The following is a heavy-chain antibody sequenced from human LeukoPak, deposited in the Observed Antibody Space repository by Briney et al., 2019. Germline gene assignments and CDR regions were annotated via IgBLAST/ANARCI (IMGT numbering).Heavy chain of an antibody. Sequence: GGSLILSCAASGFPFSSYAMSWVRPAPGKGLEWVSAISGSGGSTYYADSVKGRFTISRDNSKNTLYLQMNSLRAEDTAVYYCAKWAVAGTRRFDYWGQGTLVTVSS. J-gene: IGHJ4*02. CDR2: ISGSGGST. CDR1: GFPFSSYA. CDR3: AKWAVAGTRRFDY. V-gene: IGHV3-23*01. D-gene: IGHD6-19*01.